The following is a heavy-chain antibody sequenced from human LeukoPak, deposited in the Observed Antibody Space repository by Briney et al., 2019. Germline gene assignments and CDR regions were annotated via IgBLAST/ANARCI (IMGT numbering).Heavy chain of an antibody. CDR1: RGSFSGYY. CDR2: INHSGST. V-gene: IGHV4-34*01. CDR3: ARGPLSSSSQGDAFDF. Sequence: PSETLSLTCAVYRGSFSGYYWSWIRQPPGKGLEWIGEINHSGSTNYNPSLKSRVTISVDTSKSQFSLKLSSVTAADTAVYYCARGPLSSSSQGDAFDFWGQGTMVTVSS. D-gene: IGHD6-6*01. J-gene: IGHJ3*01.